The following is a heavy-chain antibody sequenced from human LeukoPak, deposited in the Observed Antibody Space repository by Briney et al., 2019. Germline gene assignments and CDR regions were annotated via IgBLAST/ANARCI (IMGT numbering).Heavy chain of an antibody. CDR2: IYYSGST. CDR3: ARYCSGGSCPKDAFDI. J-gene: IGHJ3*02. Sequence: PSETLSLTCTVSGGSISSSSYYWGWIRQPPGKGLEWIGSIYYSGSTYYNPSLKSRVTISVDTSKNQFSLKLSSVTAADTAVYYCARYCSGGSCPKDAFDIWGQGTMVTVSS. V-gene: IGHV4-39*07. D-gene: IGHD2-15*01. CDR1: GGSISSSSYY.